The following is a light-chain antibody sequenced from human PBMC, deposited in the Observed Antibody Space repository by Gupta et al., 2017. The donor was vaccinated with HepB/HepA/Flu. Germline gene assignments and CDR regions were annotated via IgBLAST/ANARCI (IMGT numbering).Light chain of an antibody. CDR2: STN. V-gene: IGLV1-44*01. CDR1: SSNVGSHN. J-gene: IGLJ1*01. CDR3: GTWDKSLNAFV. Sequence: QSVLTQPPSASGTPGQRVTISRSGSSSNVGSHNINWYQQLPGTAPKLLIYSTNQRPSGVPDRFSASKSGTSASLAISGLQSEDEADYFCGTWDKSLNAFVFGTGTEVTVL.